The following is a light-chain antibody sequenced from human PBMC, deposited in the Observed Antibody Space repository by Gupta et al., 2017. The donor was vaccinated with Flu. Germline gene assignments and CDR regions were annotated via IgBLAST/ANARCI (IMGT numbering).Light chain of an antibody. V-gene: IGLV2-14*01. CDR3: SALTSSSTFV. CDR2: EVN. J-gene: IGLJ1*01. CDR1: SSDIGYYNY. Sequence: QSALTQPASVSGSPGQSITIPCIGTSSDIGYYNYVSWYQQHPGKAPKLILSEVNNRPSGVSHRSSGSKSGNTASLTISGLQAEDEADYYCSALTSSSTFVFGTGTKVTVL.